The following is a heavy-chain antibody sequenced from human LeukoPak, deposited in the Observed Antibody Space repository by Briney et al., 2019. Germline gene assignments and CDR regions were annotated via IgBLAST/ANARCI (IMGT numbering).Heavy chain of an antibody. J-gene: IGHJ4*02. CDR1: GFTFSSYS. Sequence: GGSLRLSCAASGFTFSSYSMNWVRQAPGRGLEWVSYISSSSSTIYYADSVKGRFTISRDNAKDSLYLRVNSLRAEDTAVYYCARAQADRAVAGKGPACFAYWGQGTLVTVSS. D-gene: IGHD6-19*01. CDR2: ISSSSSTI. V-gene: IGHV3-48*04. CDR3: ARAQADRAVAGKGPACFAY.